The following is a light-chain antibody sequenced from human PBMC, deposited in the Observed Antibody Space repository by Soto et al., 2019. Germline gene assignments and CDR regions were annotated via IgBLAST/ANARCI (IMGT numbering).Light chain of an antibody. CDR2: EAT. V-gene: IGLV2-23*01. Sequence: QSALAQPASVSGSPGQSITISCTGTSSNVGSYNLVSWYQQHPGEAPKLMIYEATKRPSGVSNRFSGSKSGNTASLTISGLQAEDEAHYYCCSYAGSDTMTFGGGTKLTVL. J-gene: IGLJ2*01. CDR3: CSYAGSDTMT. CDR1: SSNVGSYNL.